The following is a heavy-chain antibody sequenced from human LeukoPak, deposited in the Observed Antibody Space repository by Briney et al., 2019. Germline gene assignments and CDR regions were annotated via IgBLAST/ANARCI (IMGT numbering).Heavy chain of an antibody. J-gene: IGHJ4*02. CDR2: ISAYNGNT. V-gene: IGHV1-18*01. D-gene: IGHD3-22*01. CDR1: GYTFTSYG. Sequence: ASVKVSCKASGYTFTSYGISWVRQAPGQGLEWMGWISAYNGNTNYAQKLQGRVTMTRDTSTSTVYMELSSLRSEDTAVYYCARDASQNYYDSSGYYFYWGQGTLVTVSS. CDR3: ARDASQNYYDSSGYYFY.